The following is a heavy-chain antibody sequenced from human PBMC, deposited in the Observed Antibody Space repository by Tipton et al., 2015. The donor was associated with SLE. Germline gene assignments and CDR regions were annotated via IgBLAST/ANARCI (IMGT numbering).Heavy chain of an antibody. V-gene: IGHV4-59*12. Sequence: TLSLTCTVSGGSISDYHWSWIRQPPGKGLEWIGYIYYSGSTYYNPSLKSRVTISVDTSKNQFSLKLSSVTAADTAVYYCARTGWELLDYWGQGTLVTVSS. CDR2: IYYSGST. CDR3: ARTGWELLDY. J-gene: IGHJ4*02. CDR1: GGSISDYH. D-gene: IGHD1-26*01.